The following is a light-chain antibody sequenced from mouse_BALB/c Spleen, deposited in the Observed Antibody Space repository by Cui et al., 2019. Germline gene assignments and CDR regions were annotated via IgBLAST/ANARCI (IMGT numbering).Light chain of an antibody. CDR1: SSVSY. Sequence: QIVLTQSRAIMSASLGEEITLTCSASSSVSYMHWYQQKSGTSPKLLSYSTSNLASGVPSRFSGSGSGTFYSLTISSVEAEDAADYYCHQWSSYPWTFGGGTKLEIK. CDR3: HQWSSYPWT. V-gene: IGKV4-80*01. CDR2: STS. J-gene: IGKJ1*01.